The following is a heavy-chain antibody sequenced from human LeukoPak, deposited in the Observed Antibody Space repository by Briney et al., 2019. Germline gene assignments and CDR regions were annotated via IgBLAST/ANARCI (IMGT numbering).Heavy chain of an antibody. J-gene: IGHJ5*02. V-gene: IGHV4-31*03. CDR3: ARVQGDTMTRVNWFDP. CDR2: IYYSGST. CDR1: GGSISSGGYY. Sequence: SQTLSLTCTVSGGSISSGGYYWSWIRQHPGKGLEWIGYIYYSGSTYYNPSLKSRVTISVDTSKNQFSLKLSSVTAADTAVYYCARVQGDTMTRVNWFDPWGQGTLVTVSS. D-gene: IGHD3-22*01.